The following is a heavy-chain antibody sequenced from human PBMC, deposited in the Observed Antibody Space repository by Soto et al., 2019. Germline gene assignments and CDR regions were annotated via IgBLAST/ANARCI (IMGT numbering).Heavy chain of an antibody. CDR2: ISYTGST. CDR3: ARGRGPQVSTIHR. Sequence: SETLSLTCTVSGGSISNYYWSWIRQPPGKGLEWIGYISYTGSTNYNPSLKSRVSISLDTSKNHLSLQLTSVTAADTAVYFCARGRGPQVSTIHRWGPGTLVTVSS. D-gene: IGHD5-12*01. CDR1: GGSISNYY. V-gene: IGHV4-59*01. J-gene: IGHJ5*02.